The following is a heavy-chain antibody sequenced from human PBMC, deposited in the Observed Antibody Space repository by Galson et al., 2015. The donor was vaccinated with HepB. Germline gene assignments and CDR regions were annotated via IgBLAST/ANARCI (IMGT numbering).Heavy chain of an antibody. CDR2: ISSSRSTI. Sequence: SLRLSCAASGFTFSSYNMNWVRQAPGKGLEWVSYISSSRSTIYYADSVKGRFTISRDDAKNSLYLQMNSLRDEDTAVYYCARPYDSSGYAGGFDYWGQGTLVTVSS. J-gene: IGHJ4*02. D-gene: IGHD3-22*01. V-gene: IGHV3-48*02. CDR3: ARPYDSSGYAGGFDY. CDR1: GFTFSSYN.